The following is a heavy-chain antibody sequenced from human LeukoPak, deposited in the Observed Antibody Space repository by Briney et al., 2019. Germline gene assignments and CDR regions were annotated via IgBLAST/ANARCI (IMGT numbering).Heavy chain of an antibody. CDR1: GLTFRNYA. CDR2: ISGSGGDT. V-gene: IGHV3-23*01. CDR3: ARVAGTVTGGYYFDY. Sequence: PGGSLRLSCAASGLTFRNYAIYWVRQAPGKGLEWVSGISGSGGDTYFADSVRGRFTISRDNSKNTVFLQMNSLRAGDTAVYYCARVAGTVTGGYYFDYWGQGTLVTVSS. D-gene: IGHD4-11*01. J-gene: IGHJ4*02.